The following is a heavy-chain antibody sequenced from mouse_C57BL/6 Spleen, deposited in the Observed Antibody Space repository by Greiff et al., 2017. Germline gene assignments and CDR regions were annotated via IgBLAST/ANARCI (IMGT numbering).Heavy chain of an antibody. V-gene: IGHV3-6*01. J-gene: IGHJ4*01. CDR1: GYSITSGYY. CDR2: ISYDGSN. CDR3: ARRDGYEHYYAMDY. Sequence: VQLQQSGPGLVKPSQSLSLTCSVTGYSITSGYYWNWIRQFPGNKLEWMGYISYDGSNNYNPSLKNRISITRDTSKNQFFLKLNSVTTEDTATYDCARRDGYEHYYAMDYWGQGTSVTVSS. D-gene: IGHD2-2*01.